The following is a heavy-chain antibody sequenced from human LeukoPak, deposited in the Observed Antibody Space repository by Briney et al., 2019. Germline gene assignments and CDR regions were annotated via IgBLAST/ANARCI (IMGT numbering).Heavy chain of an antibody. CDR1: GFTFRNYG. V-gene: IGHV3-30*18. D-gene: IGHD3-16*02. J-gene: IGHJ4*02. CDR3: GKDHSAYVWGSYRFPYYIDY. CDR2: ISYDGSTK. Sequence: PGGSLRLSCAASGFTFRNYGFHWVRQAPGKGLQWVAVISYDGSTKYYADSVKGRFTISRDTSKNTVTLEMNRVRAEDTAVHYCGKDHSAYVWGSYRFPYYIDYWGPGTLVTVSS.